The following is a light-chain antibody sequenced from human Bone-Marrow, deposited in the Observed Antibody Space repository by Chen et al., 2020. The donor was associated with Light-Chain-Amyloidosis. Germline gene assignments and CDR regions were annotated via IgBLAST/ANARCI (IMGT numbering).Light chain of an antibody. CDR3: QVWDRSSDRPV. Sequence: SYVLTQPSSVSVAPGQTATIACGGNNIGSTSVHWYKQTPGQAPLLVVYDDSDRSSGIPERMSGSNSGNTATLISSRVEAGDEADDYCQVWDRSSDRPVFGGGTKLTV. V-gene: IGLV3-21*02. J-gene: IGLJ3*02. CDR1: NIGSTS. CDR2: DDS.